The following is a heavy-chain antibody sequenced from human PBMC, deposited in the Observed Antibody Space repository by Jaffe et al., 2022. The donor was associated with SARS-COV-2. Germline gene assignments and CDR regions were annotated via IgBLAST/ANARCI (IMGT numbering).Heavy chain of an antibody. J-gene: IGHJ6*02. CDR1: GFTFSGSA. CDR3: TRTDFWSLYGMDV. Sequence: EVQLVESGGGLVQPGGSLKLSCAASGFTFSGSAMHWVRQASGKGLEWVGRIRSKANSYATAYAASVKGRFTISRDDSKNTAYLQMNSLKTEDTAVYYCTRTDFWSLYGMDVWGQGTTVTVSS. D-gene: IGHD3-3*01. V-gene: IGHV3-73*01. CDR2: IRSKANSYAT.